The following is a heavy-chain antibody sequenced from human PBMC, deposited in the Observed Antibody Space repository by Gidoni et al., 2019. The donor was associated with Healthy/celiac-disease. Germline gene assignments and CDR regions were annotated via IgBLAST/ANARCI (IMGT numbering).Heavy chain of an antibody. CDR3: ARHSIAVAGTGPTMDV. CDR2: IYPGDSDT. CDR1: GYSFTSYW. Sequence: EVQLVQSGAEVKKPGESLTIYSTGSGYSFTSYWIGWVRTMPGKGLEWMGIIYPGDSDTRYSPSFHGQVTISADKSISTAYLQWSSLKASDTAMYYCARHSIAVAGTGPTMDVWGQGTTVTVSS. D-gene: IGHD6-19*01. J-gene: IGHJ6*02. V-gene: IGHV5-51*01.